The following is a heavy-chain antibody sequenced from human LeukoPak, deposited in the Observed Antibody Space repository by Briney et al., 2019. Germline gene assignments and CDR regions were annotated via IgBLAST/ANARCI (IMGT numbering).Heavy chain of an antibody. D-gene: IGHD6-19*01. V-gene: IGHV3-23*01. CDR2: ISGSGGIT. CDR1: GFTFSSYA. J-gene: IGHJ4*02. CDR3: ARDLASSWLSTLYYFDY. Sequence: GGSLRLPCAASGFTFSSYAMTWVRQAPGKGLECVSSISGSGGITYYADSVKGRFTISRDNSKNTLYLQMNSLRAEDTAVYYCARDLASSWLSTLYYFDYWGQGTLVTVSS.